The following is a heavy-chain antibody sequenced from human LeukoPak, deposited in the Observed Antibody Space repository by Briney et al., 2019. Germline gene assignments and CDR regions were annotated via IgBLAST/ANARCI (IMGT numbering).Heavy chain of an antibody. CDR1: GFTFDDYT. V-gene: IGHV3-9*01. D-gene: IGHD3-10*01. Sequence: GGSLRLSCAASGFTFDDYTMHWVRQAPGKGLEWVSGISWNSGSIGYADSVKGRFTISRDNAKNSLYLQMNSLRAEDTALYYCAKGSSGSYYLVDYWGQGTLVTVSS. J-gene: IGHJ4*02. CDR3: AKGSSGSYYLVDY. CDR2: ISWNSGSI.